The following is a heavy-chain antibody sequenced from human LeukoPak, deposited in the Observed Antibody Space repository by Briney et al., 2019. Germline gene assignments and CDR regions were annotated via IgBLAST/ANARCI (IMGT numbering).Heavy chain of an antibody. CDR3: TTDGGAYYDILTGYQDYFDY. J-gene: IGHJ4*02. D-gene: IGHD3-9*01. V-gene: IGHV3-15*01. CDR1: GFTFSNAW. CDR2: IKSKTDGGTT. Sequence: GGSLRLSCAASGFTFSNAWMSWVRQAPGKGLEWVGRIKSKTDGGTTDYAAPVKGRFTISRDDSKNTLYLQMNSLKTEGTAVYYCTTDGGAYYDILTGYQDYFDYWGQGTLVTVSS.